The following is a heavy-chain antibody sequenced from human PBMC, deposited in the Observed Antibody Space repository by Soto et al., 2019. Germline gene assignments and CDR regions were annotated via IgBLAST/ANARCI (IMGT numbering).Heavy chain of an antibody. J-gene: IGHJ6*02. D-gene: IGHD2-21*01. CDR3: ASAGDGYNPNHPPDYYYYGMDV. CDR2: IYPGDSDT. CDR1: GYSFTSYW. Sequence: PGESLKISCKGSGYSFTSYWIGWVRQMPGKGLEWMGIIYPGDSDTRYSPSFQGQVTISADKSISTAYLQWSSLKASDTAMYYCASAGDGYNPNHPPDYYYYGMDVWGQGTTVTVSS. V-gene: IGHV5-51*01.